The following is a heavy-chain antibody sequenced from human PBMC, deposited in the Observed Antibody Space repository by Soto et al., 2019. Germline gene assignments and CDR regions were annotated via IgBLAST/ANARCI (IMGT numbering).Heavy chain of an antibody. J-gene: IGHJ4*02. D-gene: IGHD5-18*01. CDR2: IYYSGST. CDR1: GGSISSYY. Sequence: SETLSLTCTVSGGSISSYYWSWIRQPPGKGLEWIGYIYYSGSTNYNPSLKSRVTISVDTSKNQFSLKLTSVTAADTAVYYCARGDTYFDYWGQGTLVTVS. V-gene: IGHV4-59*01. CDR3: ARGDTYFDY.